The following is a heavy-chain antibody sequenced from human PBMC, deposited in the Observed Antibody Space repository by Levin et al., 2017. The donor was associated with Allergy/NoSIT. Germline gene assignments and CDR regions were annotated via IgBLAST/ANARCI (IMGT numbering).Heavy chain of an antibody. J-gene: IGHJ3*02. V-gene: IGHV1-8*01. CDR1: GYTFTSYD. Sequence: ASVKVSCKASGYTFTSYDINWVRQATGQGLEWMGWMNPNSGNTGYAQKFQGRVTMTRNTSISTAYMELSSLRSEDTAVYYCARNLGMDYDFWSGYYASNAFDIWGQGTMVTVSS. CDR3: ARNLGMDYDFWSGYYASNAFDI. CDR2: MNPNSGNT. D-gene: IGHD3-3*01.